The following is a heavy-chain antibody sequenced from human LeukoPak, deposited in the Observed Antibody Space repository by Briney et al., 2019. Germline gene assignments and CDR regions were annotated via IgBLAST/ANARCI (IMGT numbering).Heavy chain of an antibody. CDR2: IYHSGST. CDR1: GGSISSGGYS. D-gene: IGHD3-3*01. V-gene: IGHV4-30-2*01. Sequence: SQTLSLTCAVSGGSISSGGYSWSWIRQPPGKGLEWIGYIYHSGSTYYNPSLKSRVTISVDRSKNQFSLKLDSDCARVRGDDLWSGHLSYFDYWGQGTLVTVSS. CDR3: SGHLSYFDY. J-gene: IGHJ4*02.